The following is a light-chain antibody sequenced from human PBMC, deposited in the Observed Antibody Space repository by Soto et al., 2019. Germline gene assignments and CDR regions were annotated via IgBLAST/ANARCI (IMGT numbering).Light chain of an antibody. Sequence: QSVLTQPASVSGSPGQSITISCTGTSSDVGDYDLVSWFQQHPGKAPKPLIFESRKRPSGVSIRSSGSRSGNTASLAVSGLQAEDEADYFCCSYAGYSDVFGTGTKVTVL. CDR3: CSYAGYSDV. CDR2: ESR. CDR1: SSDVGDYDL. V-gene: IGLV2-23*01. J-gene: IGLJ1*01.